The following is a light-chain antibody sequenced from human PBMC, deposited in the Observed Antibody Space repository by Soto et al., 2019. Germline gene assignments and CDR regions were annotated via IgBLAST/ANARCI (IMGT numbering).Light chain of an antibody. J-gene: IGLJ2*01. V-gene: IGLV2-8*01. CDR3: SSYAGSNTDVV. CDR1: SSDVGGYYY. Sequence: QSALTQPPSASGSPGQSVTISCSGTSSDVGGYYYVSWYQQHPGKAPKLMIYEVTKRPSGVPDRFSGSKSGNTASLTVSGLQPDDEADYYCSSYAGSNTDVVFGGGTKLTVL. CDR2: EVT.